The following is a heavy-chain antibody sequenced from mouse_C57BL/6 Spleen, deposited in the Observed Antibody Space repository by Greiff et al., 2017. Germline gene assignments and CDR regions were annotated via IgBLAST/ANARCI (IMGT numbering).Heavy chain of an antibody. CDR3: ARWVYYDYDETAY. Sequence: QVQLQQPGAELVKPGASVKLSCKASGYTFTSYWMHWVKQRPGQGLEWIGMIHPNSGSTNYNEKFKSKATLTVDKSSSTAYMQLSSLTSEDSAVYYCARWVYYDYDETAYWGQGTLVTVSA. J-gene: IGHJ3*01. D-gene: IGHD2-4*01. CDR2: IHPNSGST. V-gene: IGHV1-64*01. CDR1: GYTFTSYW.